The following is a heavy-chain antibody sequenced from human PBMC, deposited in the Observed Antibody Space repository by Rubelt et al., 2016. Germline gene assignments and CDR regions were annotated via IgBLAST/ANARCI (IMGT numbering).Heavy chain of an antibody. D-gene: IGHD1-7*01. J-gene: IGHJ4*02. CDR2: IRYDGSNK. CDR1: GFTFSSSG. Sequence: QVQLVESGGGVVQPGGSLRLSCAASGFTFSSSGMHWVRQAPGKGLEWVAFIRYDGSNKYSADSVKGRFTISRDNAKNSLYLQMNSLRAEDTAVYYCARGFRNYIPDLLWGQGTLVTVSS. CDR3: ARGFRNYIPDLL. V-gene: IGHV3-30*02.